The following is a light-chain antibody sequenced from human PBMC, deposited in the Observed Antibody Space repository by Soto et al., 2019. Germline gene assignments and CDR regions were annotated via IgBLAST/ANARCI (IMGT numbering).Light chain of an antibody. J-gene: IGKJ1*01. CDR2: GAS. V-gene: IGKV3-20*01. CDR1: QSVSSSY. Sequence: EIVLTRSPGTLSLSPGERATLSCRASQSVSSSYLAWYQQKPGQAPRLLIYGASSRATGIPDRFSGSGSGTDFTLTISRLEPEDFAVYYCQQYGSSPGTFGEGNKVDI. CDR3: QQYGSSPGT.